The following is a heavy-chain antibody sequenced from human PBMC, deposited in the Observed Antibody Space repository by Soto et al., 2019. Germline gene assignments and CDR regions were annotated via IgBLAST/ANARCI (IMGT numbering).Heavy chain of an antibody. Sequence: QVQLQESGPGLVKPSGTLSLTCAVSGGSISSSNWWSWVRQPPGKGLQWIGEIYHSGSTNYIPSPKRRVAISVDKSRNQFSLKLSSVTAADTAVYYWARRWGDGRVDYWGQGTLVTVSS. J-gene: IGHJ4*02. CDR1: GGSISSSNW. CDR2: IYHSGST. CDR3: ARRWGDGRVDY. D-gene: IGHD3-10*01. V-gene: IGHV4-4*02.